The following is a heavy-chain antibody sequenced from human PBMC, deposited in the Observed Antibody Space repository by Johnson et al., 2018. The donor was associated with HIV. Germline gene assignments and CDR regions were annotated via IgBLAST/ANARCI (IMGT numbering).Heavy chain of an antibody. Sequence: QVQLVESGGGVVQPGGSLRLSCAASGFTFSSYGMHWVRQAPGKGLEWVAFIRYDGSNKYYADSVKGRFTISRDNSKNTLYLQMNSLRAEDTALYYCARDGESQQRPVGDALDVWDQGTMVTVSS. CDR1: GFTFSSYG. V-gene: IGHV3-30*02. D-gene: IGHD6-13*01. CDR3: ARDGESQQRPVGDALDV. J-gene: IGHJ3*01. CDR2: IRYDGSNK.